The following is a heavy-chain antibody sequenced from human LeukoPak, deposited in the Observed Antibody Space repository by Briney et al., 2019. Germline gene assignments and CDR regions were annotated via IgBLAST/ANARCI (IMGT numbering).Heavy chain of an antibody. J-gene: IGHJ4*02. CDR1: GYTFTNNY. V-gene: IGHV1-46*01. Sequence: ASVKVSCKASGYTFTNNYIHWVRQAPGQGLEWVVIIYPSDGSTRYAQKFQDRVTMTRDTSTSTVYMELSSLRSEDTAVYYCVRDNSGPDYWGQGTLVTVSS. CDR3: VRDNSGPDY. CDR2: IYPSDGST.